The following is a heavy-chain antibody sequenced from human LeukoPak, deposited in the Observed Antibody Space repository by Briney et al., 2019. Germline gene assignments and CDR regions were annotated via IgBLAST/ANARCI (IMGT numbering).Heavy chain of an antibody. CDR1: GASIGSYY. D-gene: IGHD6-6*01. Sequence: SETLSLTCTVSGASIGSYYWSWIRQPPGKGLECIGHIYYSRGTNYNPSLKSRVTISVDTSKNHLSLKLSSVTAADTAVYYCARAALSSIAARQSFDYWGQGTLVTVSS. J-gene: IGHJ4*02. CDR3: ARAALSSIAARQSFDY. CDR2: IYYSRGT. V-gene: IGHV4-59*01.